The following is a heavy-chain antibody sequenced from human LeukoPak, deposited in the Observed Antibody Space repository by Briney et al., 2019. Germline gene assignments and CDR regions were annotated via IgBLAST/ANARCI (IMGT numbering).Heavy chain of an antibody. V-gene: IGHV1-69*13. D-gene: IGHD2-15*01. CDR3: ARTKVAATSFDAFDI. CDR1: GYTFTSYD. CDR2: IIPIFGTA. Sequence: SVKVSCKASGYTFTSYDINWVRQATGQGLEWMGGIIPIFGTANYAQKFQGRVTITADESTSTAYMELSSLRSEDTAVYYCARTKVAATSFDAFDIWGQGTMVTVSS. J-gene: IGHJ3*02.